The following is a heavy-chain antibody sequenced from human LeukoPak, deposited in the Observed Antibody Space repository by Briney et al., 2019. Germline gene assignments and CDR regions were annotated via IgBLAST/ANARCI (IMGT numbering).Heavy chain of an antibody. CDR1: GFTFSSYA. CDR3: ARAVSSGWYSPGDY. Sequence: GGSLRLSCAASGFTFSSYAMHWARQAPGKGLEWVAVISYDGSNKYYADSVKGRFTISRDNSKNTLYLQMNSLRAEDTAVYYCARAVSSGWYSPGDYWGQGTLVTVSS. CDR2: ISYDGSNK. V-gene: IGHV3-30*04. D-gene: IGHD6-19*01. J-gene: IGHJ4*02.